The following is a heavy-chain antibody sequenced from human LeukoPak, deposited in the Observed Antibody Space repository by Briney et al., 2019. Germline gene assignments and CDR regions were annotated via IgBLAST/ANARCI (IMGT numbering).Heavy chain of an antibody. CDR1: GYSFTDYW. J-gene: IGHJ6*02. Sequence: GESLKIPCKGSGYSFTDYWIGWVRQMPGKGLEWMGIIFPGDFELKYSPSFQGQVIISVDKPIDTAYLQWSSLQASDTAMYYCARHGLEGCRGGMCYRSFHYYGMDVWGQGTTVTVSS. CDR3: ARHGLEGCRGGMCYRSFHYYGMDV. D-gene: IGHD2-15*01. V-gene: IGHV5-51*01. CDR2: IFPGDFEL.